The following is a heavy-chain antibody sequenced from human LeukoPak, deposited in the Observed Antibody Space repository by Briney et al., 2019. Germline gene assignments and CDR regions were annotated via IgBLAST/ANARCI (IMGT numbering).Heavy chain of an antibody. CDR2: ISSSSSYT. CDR3: ARAPYDYGDYYYYYGMDV. CDR1: GLTFSDYY. D-gene: IGHD4-17*01. V-gene: IGHV3-11*05. Sequence: GGSLRLSCAASGLTFSDYYTSWIRQAPGKGLEWVSYISSSSSYTNYTDSVKGRFTISRDNAKNSLYLQMNSLRAEDTAVYYCARAPYDYGDYYYYYGMDVWGQGTTVTVSS. J-gene: IGHJ6*02.